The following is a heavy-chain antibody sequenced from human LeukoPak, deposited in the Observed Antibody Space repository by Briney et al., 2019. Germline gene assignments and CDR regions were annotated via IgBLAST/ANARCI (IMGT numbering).Heavy chain of an antibody. Sequence: SQTLSLTCTVSGGSISSGGYYWSWIRQHPGKGLEWIGYIYYSGSTYYNPSLKSRVTISVDTSKNQFPLKLSSVTAADTAVYYCAGAVVVVTAVPDYFDYWGRGTLVTVSS. CDR1: GGSISSGGYY. CDR3: AGAVVVVTAVPDYFDY. V-gene: IGHV4-31*03. D-gene: IGHD2-21*02. J-gene: IGHJ4*02. CDR2: IYYSGST.